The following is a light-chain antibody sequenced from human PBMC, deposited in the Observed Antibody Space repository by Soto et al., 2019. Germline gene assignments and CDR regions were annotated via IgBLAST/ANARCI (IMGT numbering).Light chain of an antibody. CDR3: QQYNTWWT. CDR2: GAS. CDR1: QSVSNN. V-gene: IGKV3-15*01. Sequence: EIVMTQSPATLSVSPGERATLSCRASQSVSNNLAWYQKKPGQAPRLLIYGASTRATGIPARFSGSGSGTEFTLTISSLQSEDFAVYYRQQYNTWWTFGQGTRVEIK. J-gene: IGKJ1*01.